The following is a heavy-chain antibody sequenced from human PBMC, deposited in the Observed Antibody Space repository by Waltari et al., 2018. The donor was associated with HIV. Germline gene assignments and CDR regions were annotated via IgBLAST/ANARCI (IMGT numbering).Heavy chain of an antibody. D-gene: IGHD3-10*01. CDR1: GYNFTNYS. CDR2: INPSVGST. CDR3: ARDKSVGIITSVFNM. V-gene: IGHV1-46*01. Sequence: QVQLVQSGAEVKKTGASVKVSCKASGYNFTNYSIHWVRQAPGQGLEWMARINPSVGSTSHAQKFQGRVTMTRYTSTSTVYMELSSLRSDDTAVYYCARDKSVGIITSVFNMWGQGTMVIVSS. J-gene: IGHJ3*02.